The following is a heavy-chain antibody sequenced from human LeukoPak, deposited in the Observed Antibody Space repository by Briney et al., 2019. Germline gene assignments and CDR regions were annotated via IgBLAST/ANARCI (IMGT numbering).Heavy chain of an antibody. D-gene: IGHD5-18*01. CDR1: GYTFSTYW. J-gene: IGHJ4*02. CDR2: INGDGSGT. CDR3: ARGWLYSYAPFDY. V-gene: IGHV3-74*01. Sequence: GGSLRLSCAASGYTFSTYWMHWVRQGPGKGLVWVSRINGDGSGTSYADSVKGRFTISRDNAKSTLYLQVNSLRAEDTAVYYCARGWLYSYAPFDYWGQGTLVTVSS.